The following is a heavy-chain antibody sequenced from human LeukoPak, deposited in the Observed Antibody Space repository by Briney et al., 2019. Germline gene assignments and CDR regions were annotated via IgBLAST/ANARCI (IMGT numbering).Heavy chain of an antibody. J-gene: IGHJ5*02. V-gene: IGHV4-39*01. Sequence: PGGSLRLSCAASGITFSNACMTWIRQPPGKGLEWIGSIYYSGSTYYNPSLKSRVTISVDTSKNQFSLKLSSVTAADTAVYYCARLIIIVVVPAASSVVAATPDWFDPWGQETLVTVSS. CDR3: ARLIIIVVVPAASSVVAATPDWFDP. CDR2: IYYSGST. D-gene: IGHD2-2*01. CDR1: GITFSNAC.